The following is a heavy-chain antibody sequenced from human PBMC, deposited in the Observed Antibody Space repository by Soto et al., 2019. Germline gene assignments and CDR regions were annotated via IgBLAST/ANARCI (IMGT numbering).Heavy chain of an antibody. CDR3: ARGPTVTTPRAFDY. CDR2: IIPIFGTA. V-gene: IGHV1-69*06. D-gene: IGHD4-4*01. CDR1: GGTFSSYA. Sequence: SVKVSCKASGGTFSSYAISWVRQAPGQGLEWMGGIIPIFGTANYAQKFQGRVTITADKSTSTAYMELSSLRSEDTAVYYCARGPTVTTPRAFDYWGQGTLVTVSS. J-gene: IGHJ4*02.